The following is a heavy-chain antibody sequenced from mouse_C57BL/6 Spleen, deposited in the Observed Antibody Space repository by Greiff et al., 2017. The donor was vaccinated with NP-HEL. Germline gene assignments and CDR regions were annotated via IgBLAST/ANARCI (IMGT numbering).Heavy chain of an antibody. CDR2: INPYNGDT. D-gene: IGHD6-1*01. J-gene: IGHJ4*01. CDR1: GYSFTGYF. CDR3: ARYRQDYAMDY. V-gene: IGHV1-20*01. Sequence: VHVKQSGPELVKPGDSVKISCKASGYSFTGYFMNWVMQSHGKSLEWIGRINPYNGDTFYNQKFKGKATLTVDKSSSTAHMELRSLTSEDSAVYYCARYRQDYAMDYWGQGTSVTVSS.